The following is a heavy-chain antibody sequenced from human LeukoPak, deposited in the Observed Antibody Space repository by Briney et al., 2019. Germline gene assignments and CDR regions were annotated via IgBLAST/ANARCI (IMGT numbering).Heavy chain of an antibody. Sequence: GASVKVSCKASGYTFTSYDINWVRQATGQGLEWMGWMNPNSGNTGYAQKFQGRVTIIADKFTSTAYMELSSLRSEDTAVYFCARDQKVGATPYFGMDVWGQGTTVTVSS. CDR3: ARDQKVGATPYFGMDV. V-gene: IGHV1-8*03. CDR1: GYTFTSYD. J-gene: IGHJ6*02. D-gene: IGHD1-26*01. CDR2: MNPNSGNT.